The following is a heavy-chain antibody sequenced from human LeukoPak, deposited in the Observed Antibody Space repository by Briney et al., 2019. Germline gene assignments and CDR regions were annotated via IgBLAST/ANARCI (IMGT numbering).Heavy chain of an antibody. J-gene: IGHJ5*02. Sequence: SGGSLRLSCAASGFTFSSYGMHWVRQAPGRGLEWVVVIWYDGSNKYYADSVKGRFTISRDNSKNTLYLQMNSLRAEDTAVYYCAREGIVVVPAAISPYRWFDPWGQGTLVTVSS. CDR3: AREGIVVVPAAISPYRWFDP. CDR1: GFTFSSYG. CDR2: IWYDGSNK. V-gene: IGHV3-33*01. D-gene: IGHD2-2*01.